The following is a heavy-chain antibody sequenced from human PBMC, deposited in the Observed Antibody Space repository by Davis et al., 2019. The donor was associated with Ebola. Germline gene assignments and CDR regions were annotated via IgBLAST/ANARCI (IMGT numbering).Heavy chain of an antibody. CDR2: VYYSGST. CDR1: GGSISTGDYY. V-gene: IGHV4-39*01. D-gene: IGHD1-26*01. Sequence: MPGGSLRLSCTVSGGSISTGDYYWGWFRQPPGKGLEWIGSVYYSGSTYYNPSLKSRVTMSVDTSKNQFSLKLSSVTAADTAVYYCAIQGVGTTLDYWGQGTLVTVSS. CDR3: AIQGVGTTLDY. J-gene: IGHJ4*02.